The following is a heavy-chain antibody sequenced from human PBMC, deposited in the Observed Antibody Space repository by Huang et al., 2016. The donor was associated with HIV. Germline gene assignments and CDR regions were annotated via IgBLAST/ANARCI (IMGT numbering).Heavy chain of an antibody. CDR1: GGSITTGDYY. V-gene: IGHV4-61*09. J-gene: IGHJ2*01. D-gene: IGHD3-10*01. CDR2: ISTSWST. Sequence: QVQLLESGPGLVKPSQTLSLTCTVSGGSITTGDYYWSWLRQSAGKGLEWIGHISTSWSTNYNPYLQSRVTISVDTSKNQFSRKLDSVTAADTAVYYCARDGFEHLQTYWYFDVWGRGTLVTVSS. CDR3: ARDGFEHLQTYWYFDV.